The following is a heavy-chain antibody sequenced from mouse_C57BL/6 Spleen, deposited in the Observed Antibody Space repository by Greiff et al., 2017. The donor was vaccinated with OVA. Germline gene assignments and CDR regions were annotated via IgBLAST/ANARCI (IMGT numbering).Heavy chain of an antibody. J-gene: IGHJ4*01. CDR3: ARGPNRDYDAGLYAMDD. CDR1: GYTFTDYY. Sequence: EVQLQQSGPELVKPGASVKISCKASGYTFTDYYMNWVKQSHGKSLEWIGDINPNNGGTSYNQKFKGKATLTVDKSSSTAYMELRSLTSEDSAVYYWARGPNRDYDAGLYAMDDWGQGTSVTVSS. D-gene: IGHD2-4*01. V-gene: IGHV1-26*01. CDR2: INPNNGGT.